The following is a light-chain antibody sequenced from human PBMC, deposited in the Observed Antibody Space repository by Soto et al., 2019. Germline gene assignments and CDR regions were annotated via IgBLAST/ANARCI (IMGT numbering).Light chain of an antibody. V-gene: IGKV3-20*01. CDR2: GAS. CDR3: HQYATSPYT. Sequence: DIVLTQSPGTLSLSPGEGATLSCRASQSLSNVFLTWYQQKPGQAPRLLIYGASRRATGIPDRFSGSGSGTDFTLTISSLEPKDFAVYFCHQYATSPYTFGQGTKLEIK. J-gene: IGKJ2*01. CDR1: QSLSNVF.